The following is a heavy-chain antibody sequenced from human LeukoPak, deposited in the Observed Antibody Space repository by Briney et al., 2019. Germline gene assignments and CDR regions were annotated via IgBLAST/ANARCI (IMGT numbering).Heavy chain of an antibody. D-gene: IGHD2-21*02. V-gene: IGHV4-59*01. CDR3: ARGLVVTGYYYYMDV. J-gene: IGHJ6*03. Sequence: SETLSLTCTVSGGSISSYYWSWIRQPPGKGLEWIGYIYYSGSTNYNPSLKSRVTISVDTSKNQFSLKLSSVTAADTAVYYCARGLVVTGYYYYMDVWGKGTTVTVSS. CDR2: IYYSGST. CDR1: GGSISSYY.